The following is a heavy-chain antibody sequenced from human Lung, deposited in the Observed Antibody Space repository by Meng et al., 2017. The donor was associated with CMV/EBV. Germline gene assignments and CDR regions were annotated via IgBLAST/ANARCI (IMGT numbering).Heavy chain of an antibody. Sequence: SXTXSLXCAVYGGSFSGYYWSWIRQPPGKGLEWIGEINHSGSTNYNPSLKSRVTISVDTSKNQFSLKLSSVTAADTAVYYCARALVVPAASLDYWGQGTLVTCSS. J-gene: IGHJ4*02. CDR1: GGSFSGYY. CDR2: INHSGST. V-gene: IGHV4-34*01. CDR3: ARALVVPAASLDY. D-gene: IGHD2-2*01.